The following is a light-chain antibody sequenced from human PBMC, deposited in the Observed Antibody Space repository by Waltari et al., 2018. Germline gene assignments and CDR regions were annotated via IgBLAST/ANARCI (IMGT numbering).Light chain of an antibody. CDR2: WAS. CDR3: QKFDITPQT. J-gene: IGKJ2*01. CDR1: RTVLPNSNNKKF. V-gene: IGKV4-1*01. Sequence: DIVMTQSPDSLAVSLGERATINCKASRTVLPNSNNKKFLAWYQQRPGQAPKLRIYWASTREAGVPDRFSVSGSGTDFTLTISSLQAEDVAVYDCQKFDITPQTFGQGTKVEIK.